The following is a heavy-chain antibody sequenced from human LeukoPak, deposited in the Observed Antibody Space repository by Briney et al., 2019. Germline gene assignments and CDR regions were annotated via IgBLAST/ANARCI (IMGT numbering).Heavy chain of an antibody. J-gene: IGHJ4*02. D-gene: IGHD2-15*01. Sequence: PGGSLRLSCAASGFTVSSNYMSWVRQAPGKGLEWVSVIYSGGTTYYADSVKGRFTISRDNAKNSLYLQMNSLRAEDTALYYCAKSPQGYCSGGSCSFDYWGQGTLVTVSS. CDR1: GFTVSSNY. CDR3: AKSPQGYCSGGSCSFDY. V-gene: IGHV3-53*05. CDR2: IYSGGTT.